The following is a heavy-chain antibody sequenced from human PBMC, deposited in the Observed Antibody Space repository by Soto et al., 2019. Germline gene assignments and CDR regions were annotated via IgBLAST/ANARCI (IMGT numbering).Heavy chain of an antibody. J-gene: IGHJ4*02. CDR1: GSSISNFY. Sequence: SETLSLTCSVSGSSISNFYWSWIRQPPGKGLEWIGNIYYTGSTNYNPSHKSRVAISVDMSRKQVSLKLTSLTAADTAVYYCTRVGGYYGDYPNFDYWGQGTLVTVSS. CDR3: TRVGGYYGDYPNFDY. D-gene: IGHD4-17*01. CDR2: IYYTGST. V-gene: IGHV4-59*01.